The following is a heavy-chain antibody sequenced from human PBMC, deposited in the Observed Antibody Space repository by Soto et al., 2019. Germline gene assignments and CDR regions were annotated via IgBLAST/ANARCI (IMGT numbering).Heavy chain of an antibody. CDR1: GYTLTELS. CDR2: FDPEDGET. J-gene: IGHJ4*02. CDR3: ATDAIHSSSWYQFDY. Sequence: GASVKVSCKVSGYTLTELSMHWVRQAPGKGLEWMGGFDPEDGETIYAQKFQGRVTMTEDTSTDTAYMELSSLRSEDTAVYYCATDAIHSSSWYQFDYWGQGTLVTVSS. V-gene: IGHV1-24*01. D-gene: IGHD6-13*01.